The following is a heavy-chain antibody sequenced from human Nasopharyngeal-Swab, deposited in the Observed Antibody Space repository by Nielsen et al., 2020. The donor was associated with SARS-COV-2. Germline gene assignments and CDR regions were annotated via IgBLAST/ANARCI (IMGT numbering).Heavy chain of an antibody. V-gene: IGHV3-48*03. D-gene: IGHD6-19*01. J-gene: IGHJ4*02. CDR1: GFTSSSYE. CDR3: APSSGWYYFDY. CDR2: ISSSGSTI. Sequence: GESLKISCAASGFTSSSYEMNWVRQAPGKGLEWVSYISSSGSTIYYADSVKGRFTISRDNVKNSLYLQMNSLRAEDTAVYYCAPSSGWYYFDYWGQGTLVTVSS.